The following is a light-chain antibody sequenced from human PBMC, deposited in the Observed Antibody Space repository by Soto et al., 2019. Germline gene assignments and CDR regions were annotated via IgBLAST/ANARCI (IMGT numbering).Light chain of an antibody. CDR3: CSFTTSNTDV. V-gene: IGLV2-14*01. CDR1: SSDIGSYNY. J-gene: IGLJ1*01. Sequence: QSALTQPASVSGSTGQSITSSCTGTSSDIGSYNYVTWYQQHPGKAPKLMIYDVSNRPSGVSYRFSGSKSGNSASLTISGLQAEDEADYYYCSFTTSNTDVFGTGTKLTVL. CDR2: DVS.